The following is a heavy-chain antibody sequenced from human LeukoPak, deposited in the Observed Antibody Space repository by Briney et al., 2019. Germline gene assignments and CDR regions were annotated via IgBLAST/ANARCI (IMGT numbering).Heavy chain of an antibody. CDR2: IYYSGST. Sequence: KPSETLSLTCTVSGGSISNYYWSWIRQPPGKGLEWIGYIYYSGSTDYNPSLKSRVTISVDTSKNQFSLKLNSVTDADTAVYYCARGQVDTHFDYWGPGTLVTVSS. CDR1: GGSISNYY. D-gene: IGHD2-2*02. V-gene: IGHV4-59*01. CDR3: ARGQVDTHFDY. J-gene: IGHJ4*02.